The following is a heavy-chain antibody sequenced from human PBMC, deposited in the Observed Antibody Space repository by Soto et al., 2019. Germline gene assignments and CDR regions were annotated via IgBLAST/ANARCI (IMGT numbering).Heavy chain of an antibody. CDR2: IYYSGST. CDR3: ARGLRYPVPFDY. D-gene: IGHD3-9*01. J-gene: IGHJ4*02. Sequence: SWVRQHPGKGLEWIGYIYYSGSTYYNPSLKSRVTISVDTSKNQFSLKLSSVTAADTAVYYCARGLRYPVPFDYWGQGTLVTVSS. V-gene: IGHV4-31*02.